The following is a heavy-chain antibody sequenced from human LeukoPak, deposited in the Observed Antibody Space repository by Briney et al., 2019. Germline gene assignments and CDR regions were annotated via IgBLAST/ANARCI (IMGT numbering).Heavy chain of an antibody. CDR2: INPNSGGT. CDR3: ARAAYCSSTSCYRSYFDY. V-gene: IGHV1-2*02. J-gene: IGHJ4*02. CDR1: GYTFTDYY. Sequence: GASVKVSCKASGYTFTDYYMHWVRQAPGQGLEWMGWINPNSGGTNYAQKFQGRVTMTRDTSINTAYMELSRLRSDDTAVYYCARAAYCSSTSCYRSYFDYWGQGTLVTVSS. D-gene: IGHD2-2*01.